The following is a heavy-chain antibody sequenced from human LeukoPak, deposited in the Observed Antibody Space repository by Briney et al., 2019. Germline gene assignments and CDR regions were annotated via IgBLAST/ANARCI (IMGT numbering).Heavy chain of an antibody. D-gene: IGHD6-19*01. J-gene: IGHJ4*02. CDR1: GFSVSDYA. Sequence: GGSLRLSRAASGFSVSDYALNWVRQAPGKGLESVASIIVRDGSTYYVDSVKGRFTISRDNSKNTVYLQMSSLRVEDTAIYYCVKQAYNSGWHDYWGQGTLVTVSS. V-gene: IGHV3-23*01. CDR3: VKQAYNSGWHDY. CDR2: IIVRDGST.